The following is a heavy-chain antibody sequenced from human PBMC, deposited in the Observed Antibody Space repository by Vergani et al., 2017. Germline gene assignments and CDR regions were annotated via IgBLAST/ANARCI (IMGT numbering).Heavy chain of an antibody. CDR3: AKVGRSGVAGTFGGFGI. CDR2: LSASDRRT. CDR1: GFSFPGYA. V-gene: IGHV3-23*01. J-gene: IGHJ3*02. D-gene: IGHD6-19*01. Sequence: EVQLLESGGGLVQPGGSLRLSCEASGFSFPGYAMSWVRQAPGKGLEWVSTLSASDRRTHYADSVKGRFTISRDNSKNTLFLHMNSLRPEDTAVYYCAKVGRSGVAGTFGGFGIWGQGKLVTVSS.